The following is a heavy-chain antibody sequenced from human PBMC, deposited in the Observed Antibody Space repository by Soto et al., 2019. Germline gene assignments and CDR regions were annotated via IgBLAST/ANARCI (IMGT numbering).Heavy chain of an antibody. CDR1: GYTFTSYG. Sequence: ASVKVSCKASGYTFTSYGISWVRQAPGQGLEWMGWISAYNGNTNYAQKLQGRVTMTTDTSTSTAYMELRSLRSDDTAVYYCARSALDVLRYFDWLSPFDYWGQGTLVTVSS. D-gene: IGHD3-9*01. CDR3: ARSALDVLRYFDWLSPFDY. J-gene: IGHJ4*02. CDR2: ISAYNGNT. V-gene: IGHV1-18*01.